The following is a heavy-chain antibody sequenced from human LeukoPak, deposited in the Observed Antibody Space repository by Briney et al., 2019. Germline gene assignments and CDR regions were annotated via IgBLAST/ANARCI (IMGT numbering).Heavy chain of an antibody. CDR3: ARHDYGGFQGPIDY. CDR1: GGTFSSYA. V-gene: IGHV1-69*04. J-gene: IGHJ4*02. CDR2: IIPILGIA. D-gene: IGHD4-23*01. Sequence: ASVKVSCKASGGTFSSYAISWVRQAPGQGLEWMGRIIPILGIANYAQKFQGRVTITADKSTSTAYMELSSLRSEDTAVYYCARHDYGGFQGPIDYWGQGTLVTVSS.